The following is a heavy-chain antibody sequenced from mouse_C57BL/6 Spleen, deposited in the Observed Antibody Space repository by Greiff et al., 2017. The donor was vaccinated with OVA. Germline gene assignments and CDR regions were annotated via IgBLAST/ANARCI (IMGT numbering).Heavy chain of an antibody. D-gene: IGHD2-4*01. Sequence: ESGPGLVKPSQSLSLTCSVTGYSITSGYYWNWIRQFPGNKLEWMGYISYDGSNNYNPSLKNRISITRDTSKNQFFLKLNSVTTEDTATYYCARDDYDRFDYWGQGTTLTVSS. J-gene: IGHJ2*01. CDR3: ARDDYDRFDY. V-gene: IGHV3-6*01. CDR2: ISYDGSN. CDR1: GYSITSGYY.